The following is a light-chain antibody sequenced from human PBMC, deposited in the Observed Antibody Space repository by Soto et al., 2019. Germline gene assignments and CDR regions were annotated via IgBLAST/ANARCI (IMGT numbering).Light chain of an antibody. CDR3: QQYNNWPPWT. Sequence: EIVMTQSPATLSVSPGERATLSCRASQSVSSNLAWYQQKPGQAPRLHIYRASTRATGIPARFSGSESGTEFTLTISILQSEDFAVYYCQQYNNWPPWTFGQGTKVEIK. V-gene: IGKV3-15*01. CDR1: QSVSSN. CDR2: RAS. J-gene: IGKJ1*01.